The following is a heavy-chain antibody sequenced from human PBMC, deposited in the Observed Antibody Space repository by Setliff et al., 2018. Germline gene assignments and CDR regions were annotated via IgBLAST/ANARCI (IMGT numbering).Heavy chain of an antibody. D-gene: IGHD3-10*01. V-gene: IGHV4-61*10. CDR1: GASVGSGGYY. Sequence: SETLSLTCTVSGASVGSGGYYWIWIRQPAGKGLEWIGQIYSRGSMNYNLSLKSRVTISMDTSKNQFSLKLTSVTAADTAVYYCAGYQGSGSNYKVVNWFDPWGQGTLVTVSS. CDR2: IYSRGSM. J-gene: IGHJ5*02. CDR3: AGYQGSGSNYKVVNWFDP.